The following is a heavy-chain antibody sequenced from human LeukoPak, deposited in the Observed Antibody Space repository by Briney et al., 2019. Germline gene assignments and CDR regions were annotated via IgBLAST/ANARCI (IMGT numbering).Heavy chain of an antibody. CDR1: GGSISSSNW. Sequence: SETLSLTCAVSGGSISSSNWWSWVRQPPGKGLEWIGEINHSGSTNYNPSLKSRVTISVDTSKNQFSLKLSSVTAADTAVYYCARAPYCSGGSCYTFDYWGQGTLVTVSS. V-gene: IGHV4-4*02. CDR2: INHSGST. CDR3: ARAPYCSGGSCYTFDY. J-gene: IGHJ4*02. D-gene: IGHD2-15*01.